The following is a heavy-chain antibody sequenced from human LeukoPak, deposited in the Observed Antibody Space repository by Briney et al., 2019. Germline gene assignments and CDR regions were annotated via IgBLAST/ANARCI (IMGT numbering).Heavy chain of an antibody. J-gene: IGHJ4*02. Sequence: GGSLRLSCTPSGTASGFRFNNAWMNWVRQTPGKGLEWVGRIDNAGSITTYADSVKGRFTISRDNAENTLYLQMNSLRVEDTAVYYCVRSAFHAGSGNYYDYWGQGTLVTVSS. D-gene: IGHD3-22*01. V-gene: IGHV3-74*03. CDR1: GFRFNNAW. CDR3: VRSAFHAGSGNYYDY. CDR2: IDNAGSIT.